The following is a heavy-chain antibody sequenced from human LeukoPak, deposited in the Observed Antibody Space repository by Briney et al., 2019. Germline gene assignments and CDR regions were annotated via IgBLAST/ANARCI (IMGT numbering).Heavy chain of an antibody. Sequence: SQTLSLTCAISGDSVSGNSAAWNWIRQSPSRGLEWLGRTYYRSKWYNDYAVSVKSRITINPDTSKNQFSLQLTSVTPEDTAVYFCARGGNWNDGGPFDYWGQGTLVTVSS. CDR1: GDSVSGNSAA. CDR3: ARGGNWNDGGPFDY. D-gene: IGHD1-1*01. J-gene: IGHJ4*02. CDR2: TYYRSKWYN. V-gene: IGHV6-1*01.